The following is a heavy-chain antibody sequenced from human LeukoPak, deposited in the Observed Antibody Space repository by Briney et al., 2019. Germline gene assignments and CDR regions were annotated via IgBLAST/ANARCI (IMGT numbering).Heavy chain of an antibody. Sequence: GEWLMSPCKGSGNSFISYWIGWVRQVAGEGLEWRGIIYPGDCGTRYSASFQGQRTISADESVRTAYPQWSSLKASHTAMYYCARSLGATFVFDLWGQGPMVTVSS. CDR1: GNSFISYW. V-gene: IGHV5-51*01. CDR3: ARSLGATFVFDL. CDR2: IYPGDCGT. J-gene: IGHJ3*01. D-gene: IGHD1-26*01.